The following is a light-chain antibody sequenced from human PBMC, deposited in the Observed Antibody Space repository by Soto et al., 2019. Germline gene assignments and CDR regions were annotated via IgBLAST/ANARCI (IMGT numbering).Light chain of an antibody. V-gene: IGKV3-11*01. CDR3: QQGSDWPPRYT. Sequence: EMVLTQSPATLSLSPGERVTLSCRASQSVSNSLVWYQQKAGQAPRLLIYGISYRATGVPARFSGSGSGTDFTLTISSLEHEDFAIYYCQQGSDWPPRYTFGQGTKLEI. CDR1: QSVSNS. J-gene: IGKJ2*01. CDR2: GIS.